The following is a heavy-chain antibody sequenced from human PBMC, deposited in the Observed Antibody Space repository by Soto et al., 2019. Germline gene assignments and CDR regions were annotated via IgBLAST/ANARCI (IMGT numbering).Heavy chain of an antibody. Sequence: SETLSLTCTVSGASIGNAYWSWIRQAAGKRLEWIGRIHSSGTFNYNPSLKSRVSISRDMSKNQISLKLSSVTAADTAVYYCARDNIVSKGYGMDVWGQGTTVTVSS. V-gene: IGHV4-4*07. CDR3: ARDNIVSKGYGMDV. CDR1: GASIGNAY. D-gene: IGHD5-12*01. CDR2: IHSSGTF. J-gene: IGHJ6*02.